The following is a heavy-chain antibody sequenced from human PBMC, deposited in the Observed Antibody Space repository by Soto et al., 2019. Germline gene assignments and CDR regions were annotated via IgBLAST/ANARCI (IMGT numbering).Heavy chain of an antibody. CDR3: AGFSGSYYYAMDV. D-gene: IGHD6-19*01. CDR2: IYHSGST. CDR1: GGSISSGDS. Sequence: PSETLSLTCAVSGGSISSGDSWSWIRQPPGKGLEWIGYIYHSGSTYYNPSLKSRVTISVDRSKNQFSLQLKSVTAADTALYYCAGFSGSYYYAMDVWGQGSTVTVSS. V-gene: IGHV4-30-2*01. J-gene: IGHJ6*02.